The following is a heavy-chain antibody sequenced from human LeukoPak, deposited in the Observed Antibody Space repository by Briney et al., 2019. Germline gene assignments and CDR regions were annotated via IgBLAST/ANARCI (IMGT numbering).Heavy chain of an antibody. Sequence: PGGSLRLSCAASGFTFSRYGMHWVRQAPGKGLEWVAVVWNDGSNKYYGDSVKGRFTISRDNSKSMLYLQMNSLRAEDTALYYCAKDLRNMAAGDCWGQGTLVTVSS. D-gene: IGHD6-13*01. CDR2: VWNDGSNK. CDR3: AKDLRNMAAGDC. CDR1: GFTFSRYG. J-gene: IGHJ4*02. V-gene: IGHV3-33*06.